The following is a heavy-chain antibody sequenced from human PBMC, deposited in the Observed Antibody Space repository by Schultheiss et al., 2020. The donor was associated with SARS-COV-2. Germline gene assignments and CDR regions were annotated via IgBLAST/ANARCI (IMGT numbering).Heavy chain of an antibody. CDR3: ARRYCSGGSCYVLTPYYFDY. D-gene: IGHD2-15*01. J-gene: IGHJ4*02. CDR2: IYPGDSDT. Sequence: GESLKISCKGSGYSFTSYWIGWVRQMPGKGLEWMGIIYPGDSDTRYSPSFQGQVTISADKSISTAYLQWSSLKASDTAMYYCARRYCSGGSCYVLTPYYFDYWGQGTLVTVSS. CDR1: GYSFTSYW. V-gene: IGHV5-51*01.